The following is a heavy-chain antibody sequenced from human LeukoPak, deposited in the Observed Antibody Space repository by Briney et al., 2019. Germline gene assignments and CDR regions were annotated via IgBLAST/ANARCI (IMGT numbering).Heavy chain of an antibody. D-gene: IGHD3-10*01. CDR2: IYYSGST. V-gene: IGHV4-31*03. CDR3: ASLDSRGYAAFDI. CDR1: GGSISSGGYY. Sequence: SQTLSLTCTVSGGSISSGGYYWSWIRQHPGKGLEWIGYIYYSGSTYYNPSLKSRVTISVDTSKNQFSLKLSSVIAADTAVYYCASLDSRGYAAFDIWGQGTMVTVTS. J-gene: IGHJ3*02.